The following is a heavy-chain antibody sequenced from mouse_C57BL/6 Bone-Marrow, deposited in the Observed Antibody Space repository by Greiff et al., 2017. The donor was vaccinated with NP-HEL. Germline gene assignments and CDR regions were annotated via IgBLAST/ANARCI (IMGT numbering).Heavy chain of an antibody. CDR2: ISSGGDYI. CDR1: GFTFSSYA. V-gene: IGHV5-9-1*02. D-gene: IGHD1-1*01. J-gene: IGHJ3*01. CDR3: TRERYYGSSYLFAY. Sequence: EVKVVESGEGLVKPGGSLKLSCAASGFTFSSYAMSWVRQTPEKRLEWVAYISSGGDYIYYADTVKGRFTISRDNARNTLYLQMSSLKSEDTAMYYCTRERYYGSSYLFAYWGQGTLVTVSA.